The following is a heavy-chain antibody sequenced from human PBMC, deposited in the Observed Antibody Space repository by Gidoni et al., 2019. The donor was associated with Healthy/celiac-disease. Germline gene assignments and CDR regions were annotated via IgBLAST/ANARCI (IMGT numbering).Heavy chain of an antibody. J-gene: IGHJ6*03. CDR3: ARDYYDSSGYYEGRVDYYYYMDV. V-gene: IGHV1-69*04. D-gene: IGHD3-22*01. CDR2: IIPILGIA. CDR1: GGTFSSYA. Sequence: QVQLVQSGAEVKKPGSSVKVSCKASGGTFSSYAISWVRQAPGQGLGWMGRIIPILGIANYAQKFQGRVTITADKATSTAYMELSSLRSEDTAVYYCARDYYDSSGYYEGRVDYYYYMDVWGKGTTVTVSS.